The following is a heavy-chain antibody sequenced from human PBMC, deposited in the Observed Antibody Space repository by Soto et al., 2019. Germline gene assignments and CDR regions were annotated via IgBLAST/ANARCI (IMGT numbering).Heavy chain of an antibody. J-gene: IGHJ4*02. D-gene: IGHD4-4*01. CDR2: IYYSGST. CDR3: ASTTTVTPGVFDY. Sequence: ASETLSLTCTVSGGSISSSSYYWGWIRQPPGKGLEWIGSIYYSGSTYYNPSLKSRVTISVDTSKNQFSLKLSSVTAADTAVYYCASTTTVTPGVFDYWGQGTLVTV. CDR1: GGSISSSSYY. V-gene: IGHV4-39*01.